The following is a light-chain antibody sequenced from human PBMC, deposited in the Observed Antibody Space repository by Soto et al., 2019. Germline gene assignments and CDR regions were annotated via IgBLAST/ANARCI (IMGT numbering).Light chain of an antibody. CDR2: DVI. Sequence: QSVLTQPRSVSGSPGQSVTISCTGGSREYVSWYQQYPGKAPKLIIYDVIRRPSGVPDRFSGSRSDNTASLTISGLQAEDEADYYCCSYGSYTYVFGQGTKVTVL. J-gene: IGLJ1*01. CDR1: SREY. V-gene: IGLV2-11*01. CDR3: CSYGSYTYV.